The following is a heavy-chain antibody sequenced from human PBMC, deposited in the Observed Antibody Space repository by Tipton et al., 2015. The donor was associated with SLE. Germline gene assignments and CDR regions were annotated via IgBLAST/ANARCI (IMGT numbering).Heavy chain of an antibody. V-gene: IGHV4-34*01. D-gene: IGHD3-22*01. Sequence: TLSLTCAVYGGSFSGYYWSWIRQPPGKGLEWIGEINHSGSTNYNPSLKSRVTISVDTSKNQFSLKLSSVTAADTAVYYCARFIPMIVVPPYSKTDAFDIWGQGTMVTVSS. CDR2: INHSGST. CDR3: ARFIPMIVVPPYSKTDAFDI. J-gene: IGHJ3*02. CDR1: GGSFSGYY.